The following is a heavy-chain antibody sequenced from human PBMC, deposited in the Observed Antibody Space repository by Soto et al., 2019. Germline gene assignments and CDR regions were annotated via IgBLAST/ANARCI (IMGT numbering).Heavy chain of an antibody. CDR3: ARHNVYAMDV. Sequence: PGESLKISCEVSGYIFTSYWIGWVRQMPGKGLEWMAIVFPGNSDTIYSPSFRGQVTISADKSISTAYLQWNSLQASDTAIYYCARHNVYAMDVWGQGTTVTVSS. V-gene: IGHV5-51*01. CDR1: GYIFTSYW. CDR2: VFPGNSDT. J-gene: IGHJ6*02.